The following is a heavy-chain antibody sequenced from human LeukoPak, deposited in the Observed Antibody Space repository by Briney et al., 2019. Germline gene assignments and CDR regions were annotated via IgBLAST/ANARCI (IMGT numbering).Heavy chain of an antibody. CDR1: GGSFRGYY. J-gene: IGHJ4*02. CDR2: INHSGST. CDR3: ARVRRSSGYYFGYFDY. D-gene: IGHD3-22*01. V-gene: IGHV4-34*01. Sequence: SETLSLTCAGYGGSFRGYYWSWIRQPPGKGLEWIGEINHSGSTNYNPSLKSRVTISVDTSKNQFSLKLSSVTAADTAVYYCARVRRSSGYYFGYFDYWGQGTLVTVSS.